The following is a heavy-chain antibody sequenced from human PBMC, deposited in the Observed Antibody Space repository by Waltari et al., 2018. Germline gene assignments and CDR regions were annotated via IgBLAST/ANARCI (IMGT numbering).Heavy chain of an antibody. J-gene: IGHJ3*02. CDR2: IYYSGST. D-gene: IGHD6-13*01. CDR3: ARHGPYSSSWTLGAFDI. Sequence: QLQLQKSGPGLVKPSETLSLTCTVSGGPISSRSSSWGWIRHPPGKGLEWIGSIYYSGSTYYNPSLKSRVTISVDTSKNQFSLKLSSVTAADTAVYYCARHGPYSSSWTLGAFDIWGQGTMVTVSS. V-gene: IGHV4-39*01. CDR1: GGPISSRSSS.